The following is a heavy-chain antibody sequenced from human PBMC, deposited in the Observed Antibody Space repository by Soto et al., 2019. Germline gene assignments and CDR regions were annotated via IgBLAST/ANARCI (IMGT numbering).Heavy chain of an antibody. V-gene: IGHV3-21*01. CDR2: ISSSSSHI. Sequence: GGSLRLSCAASGFTFRNYGMNWVRQAPGKGLEWVSSISSSSSHIYYADSVKGRFTISRDNAKNTLYLQMNSLRAEGTAVYYCARGLKDGYNCLYYWGQGTLVTVSS. J-gene: IGHJ4*02. D-gene: IGHD5-12*01. CDR3: ARGLKDGYNCLYY. CDR1: GFTFRNYG.